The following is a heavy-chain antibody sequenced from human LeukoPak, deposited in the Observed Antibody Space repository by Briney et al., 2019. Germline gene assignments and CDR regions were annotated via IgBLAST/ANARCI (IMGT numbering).Heavy chain of an antibody. CDR3: ARVLLNYDILTGYYAYDAFDI. CDR1: GYTFTSYA. J-gene: IGHJ3*02. CDR2: INTNTGTP. D-gene: IGHD3-9*01. Sequence: ASVTVSCKASGYTFTSYAMKWVRQAPGQGREWMGWINTNTGTPTYAQCFTGLFVFSLDTSVSTAYLQISSLKAEDTAVYYCARVLLNYDILTGYYAYDAFDIWGQGTMVTVSS. V-gene: IGHV7-4-1*02.